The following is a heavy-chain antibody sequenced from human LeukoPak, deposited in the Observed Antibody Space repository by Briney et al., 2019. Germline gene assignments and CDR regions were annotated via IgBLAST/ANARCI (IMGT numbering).Heavy chain of an antibody. CDR2: MNPNSGNT. Sequence: GASVKVSCKASGYTFTSYDINWVRQATGQGLEWMGWMNPNSGNTGCAQKFQGRVTITRNTSISTAYMELSSLRSEDTAVYYCARSLDDYFDYWGQGTLVTVSS. J-gene: IGHJ4*02. CDR3: ARSLDDYFDY. V-gene: IGHV1-8*01. CDR1: GYTFTSYD. D-gene: IGHD1-1*01.